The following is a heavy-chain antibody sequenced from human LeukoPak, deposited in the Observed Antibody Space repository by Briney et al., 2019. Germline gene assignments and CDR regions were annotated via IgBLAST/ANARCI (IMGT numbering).Heavy chain of an antibody. D-gene: IGHD2-15*01. CDR1: GFIFSNFW. V-gene: IGHV3-7*01. CDR2: IKRDGSEQ. CDR3: GGGPGY. Sequence: GGSLRLSCAASGFIFSNFWMRWVRQAPGKGREWVAKIKRDGSEQYYVDSVKGRFIISRDNAKNSVSLQRGSLRAEDTAVYYCGGGPGYWGQGTLVTVSS. J-gene: IGHJ4*02.